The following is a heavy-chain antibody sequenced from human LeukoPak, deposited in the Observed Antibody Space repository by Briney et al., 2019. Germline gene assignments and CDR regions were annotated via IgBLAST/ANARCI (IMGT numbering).Heavy chain of an antibody. CDR1: GYTFTGYY. J-gene: IGHJ2*01. D-gene: IGHD2-15*01. CDR3: ARTPSSYYWYFDL. CDR2: INPNTGGT. Sequence: ASVKVSCKASGYTFTGYYMHWVRQAHGQGLEWIGWINPNTGGTDYAQKFQGRVTMTRDTSINTAYMELGRLRSDDTAVYSCARTPSSYYWYFDLWGRGTRVTVSS. V-gene: IGHV1-2*02.